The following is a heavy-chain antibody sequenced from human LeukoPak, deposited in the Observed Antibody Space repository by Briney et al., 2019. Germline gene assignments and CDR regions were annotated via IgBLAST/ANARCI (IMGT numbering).Heavy chain of an antibody. V-gene: IGHV3-23*01. Sequence: GGSLRLSCAASGFTFSSYAMSWVRQAPGKGLEWVSAISGSGGSTYYADSVKGRFTISRDNSKNTLYLQMNSLRAEDTAVYYCAKDQQGLRSIVGARDAFDIWGQGTMVTVSS. J-gene: IGHJ3*02. CDR3: AKDQQGLRSIVGARDAFDI. CDR2: ISGSGGST. D-gene: IGHD1-26*01. CDR1: GFTFSSYA.